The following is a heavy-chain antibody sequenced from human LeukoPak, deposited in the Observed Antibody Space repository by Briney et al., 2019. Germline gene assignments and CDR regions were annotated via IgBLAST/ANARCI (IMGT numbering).Heavy chain of an antibody. CDR3: ARVEQQPQYFQH. CDR1: GGSISSGGYY. Sequence: SETLSLTCTVSGGSISSGGYYWSWIRQPPGKGLEWIGYIYTSGSTNYNPSLKSRVTISVDTSKNQFSLKLSSVTAADTAVYYCARVEQQPQYFQHWGQGTLVTVSS. V-gene: IGHV4-61*08. D-gene: IGHD6-13*01. J-gene: IGHJ1*01. CDR2: IYTSGST.